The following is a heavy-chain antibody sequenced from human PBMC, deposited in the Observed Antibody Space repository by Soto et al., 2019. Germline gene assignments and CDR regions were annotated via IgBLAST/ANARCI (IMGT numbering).Heavy chain of an antibody. CDR3: ARGGCSGGSCYKSRWFDP. CDR1: GGSFSGYY. J-gene: IGHJ5*02. Sequence: SETLSLTCAVYGGSFSGYYWSWIRQPPGKGLEWIGEINHSGSTNYNPSLKSRVTISVDTSKNQFSLKLSSVTAADTAVYYCARGGCSGGSCYKSRWFDPWGQGTLVTVSS. V-gene: IGHV4-34*01. D-gene: IGHD2-15*01. CDR2: INHSGST.